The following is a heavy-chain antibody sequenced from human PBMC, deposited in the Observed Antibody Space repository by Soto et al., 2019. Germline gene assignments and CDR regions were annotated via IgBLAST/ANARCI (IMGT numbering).Heavy chain of an antibody. V-gene: IGHV3-30*18. D-gene: IGHD1-7*01. J-gene: IGHJ6*02. CDR2: ISFDGSDT. Sequence: QVQLVESGGGVVQPGRSLRLSCAASGFTFSNYAMHWVRQGPGKGLEGVAVISFDGSDTYYADSVKGRFSIYGDTSTNTLYLQMNSLRPEDTAVYFCAKDKWRERELRGAMDVWGQGTTVALSS. CDR3: AKDKWRERELRGAMDV. CDR1: GFTFSNYA.